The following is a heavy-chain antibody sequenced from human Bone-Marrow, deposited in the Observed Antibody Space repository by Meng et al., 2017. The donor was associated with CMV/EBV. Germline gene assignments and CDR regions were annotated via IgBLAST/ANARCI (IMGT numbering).Heavy chain of an antibody. V-gene: IGHV5-51*01. Sequence: GGSLRLSCKGSGYSFTTYWIGWVRQMPGKGLEWMGIIHPGDSDTRYSPSFQGQVTISADKSISTAYLQWSSLKASDTAMYYCARHRRGTRILDYWGQGTLVTVSS. J-gene: IGHJ4*02. CDR1: GYSFTTYW. CDR2: IHPGDSDT. D-gene: IGHD3-16*01. CDR3: ARHRRGTRILDY.